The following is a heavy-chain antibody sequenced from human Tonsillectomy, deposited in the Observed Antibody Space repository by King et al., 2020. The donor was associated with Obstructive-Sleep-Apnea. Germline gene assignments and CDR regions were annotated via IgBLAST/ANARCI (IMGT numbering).Heavy chain of an antibody. V-gene: IGHV1-18*01. D-gene: IGHD4-23*01. CDR3: ARTSSRLMTTVVSPFDY. J-gene: IGHJ4*02. CDR2: ISGYNGYT. Sequence: VQLVESGAEVKKPGASVKVSCKVSGYTFNSYGVSWVRQAPGQGLEWMGWISGYNGYTEYPQKLQGRVTMTTDTSTSTAYMELRSLRSDDTAVYYCARTSSRLMTTVVSPFDYWGQGTLVTVSS. CDR1: GYTFNSYG.